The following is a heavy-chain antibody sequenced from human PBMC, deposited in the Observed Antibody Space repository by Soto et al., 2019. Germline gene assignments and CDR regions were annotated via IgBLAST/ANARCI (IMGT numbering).Heavy chain of an antibody. CDR2: IIPIFGTA. V-gene: IGHV1-69*13. D-gene: IGHD3-10*01. J-gene: IGHJ6*02. CDR1: GGTFSSYA. CDR3: ARDKQERITMVRGVITYFSRLYYYYGMDV. Sequence: SVKVSCKASGGTFSSYAISWVRQAPGQGLELMGGIIPIFGTANYAQKFQGRVTITADESTSTAYMELSSLRSEDTAVYYCARDKQERITMVRGVITYFSRLYYYYGMDVWGQGTTVTVSS.